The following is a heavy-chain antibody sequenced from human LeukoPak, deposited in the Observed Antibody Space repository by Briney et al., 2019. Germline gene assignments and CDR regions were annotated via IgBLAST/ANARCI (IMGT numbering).Heavy chain of an antibody. CDR2: INHSGST. V-gene: IGHV4-34*01. Sequence: PSETLSLTCAVYGGSFSGYYWNWIRQPPGKGLEWIGEINHSGSTNYNPSLKSRVTISVDTSKNQFSLKLSSVTPEDTAVYYCARDWSGDCYYDYWGQGTLVTVSS. CDR1: GGSFSGYY. J-gene: IGHJ4*02. CDR3: ARDWSGDCYYDY. D-gene: IGHD2-21*02.